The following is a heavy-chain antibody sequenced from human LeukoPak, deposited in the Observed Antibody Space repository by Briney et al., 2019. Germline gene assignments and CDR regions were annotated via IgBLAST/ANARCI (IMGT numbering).Heavy chain of an antibody. CDR3: ARDRRYCSSTSCYPYNWFDP. J-gene: IGHJ5*02. Sequence: ASVKVSCKASGGTFSSYAISWVRQAPGQGLEWMGGIIPIFGTANYAQKFQGRVTITADESTSTAYMELSSLRSEDTAVYYCARDRRYCSSTSCYPYNWFDPWGQGTLVTVSS. D-gene: IGHD2-2*01. CDR2: IIPIFGTA. CDR1: GGTFSSYA. V-gene: IGHV1-69*13.